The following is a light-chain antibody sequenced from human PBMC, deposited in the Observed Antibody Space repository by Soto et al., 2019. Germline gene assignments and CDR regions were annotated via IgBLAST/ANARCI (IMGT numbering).Light chain of an antibody. J-gene: IGLJ2*01. CDR1: SSNIGTNY. CDR3: GKWYGSRRGVV. CDR2: DNN. Sequence: QSVLTQPPSVSAAPGQKVTISCSGSSSNIGTNYVSWYQQLPGTAPKLLIYDNNKRPSWIPARFSGCKSGTSATLRITVRLTGEEADYYCGKWYGSRRGVVFGGGTKLTVL. V-gene: IGLV1-51*01.